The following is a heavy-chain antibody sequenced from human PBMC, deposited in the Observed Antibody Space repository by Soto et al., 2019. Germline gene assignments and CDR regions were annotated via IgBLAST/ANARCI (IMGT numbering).Heavy chain of an antibody. CDR2: INPSGGST. V-gene: IGHV1-46*03. D-gene: IGHD3-3*01. CDR3: ARGLGIFGVVTPTYYFDY. Sequence: ASVKVSCKASGYTFTSYYMHWVRQAPGQGLEWMGIINPSGGSTSYAQKFQGRVTMTRDTSTSTVYMELSSLRSEDTAVYYCARGLGIFGVVTPTYYFDYWGQGTLVTVSS. CDR1: GYTFTSYY. J-gene: IGHJ4*02.